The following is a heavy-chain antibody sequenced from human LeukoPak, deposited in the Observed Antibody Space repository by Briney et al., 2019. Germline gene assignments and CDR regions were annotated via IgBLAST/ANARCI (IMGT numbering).Heavy chain of an antibody. CDR3: VEDLHVAVASIDS. V-gene: IGHV3-64D*06. D-gene: IGHD6-19*01. J-gene: IGHJ4*02. CDR1: GFMISGYT. Sequence: GGSLRPSCAASGFMISGYTMYWVRQAPGKGLEYVSAIGINEGSEYYADSVKGRFTISRDNSKNTLHLQMTSLRIEDTAVYYCVEDLHVAVASIDSWGQGTLVTVS. CDR2: IGINEGSE.